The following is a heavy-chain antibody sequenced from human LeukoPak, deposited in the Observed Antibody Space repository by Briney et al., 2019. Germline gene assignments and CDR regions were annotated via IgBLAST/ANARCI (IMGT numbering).Heavy chain of an antibody. D-gene: IGHD2-21*01. CDR3: AKDAAPRNRLWDHFDS. CDR2: VGGRAEI. J-gene: IGHJ4*02. V-gene: IGHV3-23*01. CDR1: GFTFTIYG. Sequence: GGSLTLSCVASGFTFTIYGMSWVRQPPGNGLEWVSSVGGRAEIHYARSVKGRFTGYRDDAKNTVYLQMNSLRVEDTAIYFCAKDAAPRNRLWDHFDSWGQGTLVSVSS.